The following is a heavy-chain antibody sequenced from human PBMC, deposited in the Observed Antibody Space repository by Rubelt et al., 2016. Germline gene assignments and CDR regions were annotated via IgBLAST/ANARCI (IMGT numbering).Heavy chain of an antibody. CDR2: IGSSSRRI. CDR1: GFTFSSYS. V-gene: IGHV3-48*02. CDR3: ARSDITIFEVVKN. D-gene: IGHD3-3*01. J-gene: IGHJ4*02. Sequence: SRGGLVQPGGSLRLSCAASGFTFSSYSMNWVRQAPGKGLEWVSYIGSSSRRIYYADSVKGRFTVSRDNAKNSLYLQMNSLRDEDTAVYYCARSDITIFEVVKNWGQGTLVTVSS.